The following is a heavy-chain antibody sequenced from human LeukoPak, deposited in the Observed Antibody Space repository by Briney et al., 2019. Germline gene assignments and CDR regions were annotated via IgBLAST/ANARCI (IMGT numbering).Heavy chain of an antibody. CDR3: AKEVSDYGDYVEAFDV. CDR1: GFSFSNYV. D-gene: IGHD4-17*01. V-gene: IGHV3-23*01. CDR2: ISGSGTQT. J-gene: IGHJ3*01. Sequence: PGGSLRLSCAASGFSFSNYVMSWVRQAPGKGLEWISTISGSGTQTYYADSVKGRFTISRDNSKNTLYLEMNSLRAEDTAVYYCAKEVSDYGDYVEAFDVWGQGTLVTVSS.